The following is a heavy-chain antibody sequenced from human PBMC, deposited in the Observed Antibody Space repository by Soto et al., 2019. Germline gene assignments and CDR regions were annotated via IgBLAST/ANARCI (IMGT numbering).Heavy chain of an antibody. CDR1: GGSISSGGYY. CDR3: ARTYYDFWSGYSPLYYFDY. CDR2: IYYSGST. V-gene: IGHV4-31*03. Sequence: SETLSLTCTVSGGSISSGGYYWSWIRQHPGKGLEWIGYIYYSGSTYYNPSLKSRVTISVDTSKNQFSLKLSSVTAADTAVYYCARTYYDFWSGYSPLYYFDYWGQGTLVTVS. D-gene: IGHD3-3*01. J-gene: IGHJ4*02.